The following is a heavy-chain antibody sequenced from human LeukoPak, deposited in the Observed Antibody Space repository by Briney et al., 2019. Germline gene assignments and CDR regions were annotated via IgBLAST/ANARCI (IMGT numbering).Heavy chain of an antibody. J-gene: IGHJ2*01. CDR3: ARSSSIVVVVAATHEHWYFDL. V-gene: IGHV4-34*01. CDR1: GGSFSGYY. D-gene: IGHD2-15*01. Sequence: SETLSLTCAVYGGSFSGYYWSWIRQPPGKGLEWIGEINHSGSTNYNPSLKSRVTISVDTSKNQFSLQLRSVTAADPAVYYCARSSSIVVVVAATHEHWYFDLWGRGTLVTVSS. CDR2: INHSGST.